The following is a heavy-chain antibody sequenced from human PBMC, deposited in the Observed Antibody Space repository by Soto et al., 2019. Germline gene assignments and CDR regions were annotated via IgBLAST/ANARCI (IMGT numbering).Heavy chain of an antibody. D-gene: IGHD6-13*01. CDR2: VYYGGNT. Sequence: QVQLQESGPGLVRPSETLSLTCTVSGASFSPYYWGWIRQPPGKGLEWIGYVYYGGNTNYTPSLESRVTISVDTSRNRFSLNLTSATAADTAVYYCARKGAAASYAHYYMDVWGRGTAVTVSS. V-gene: IGHV4-59*01. J-gene: IGHJ6*03. CDR1: GASFSPYY. CDR3: ARKGAAASYAHYYMDV.